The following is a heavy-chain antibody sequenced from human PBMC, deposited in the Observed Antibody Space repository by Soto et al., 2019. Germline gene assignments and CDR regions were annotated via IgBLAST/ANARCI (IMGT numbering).Heavy chain of an antibody. CDR2: IYPGDSDT. V-gene: IGHV5-51*01. Sequence: PGEALKISCKGSEYSFTSYWISWVRLMPGKGLEWMGIIYPGDSDTRYSPSFQGQVTISADKSITTAYLQWSSLKASDTAIYFCARHPDPYYGMDVWGQGTTVTVSS. J-gene: IGHJ6*02. CDR3: ARHPDPYYGMDV. CDR1: EYSFTSYW.